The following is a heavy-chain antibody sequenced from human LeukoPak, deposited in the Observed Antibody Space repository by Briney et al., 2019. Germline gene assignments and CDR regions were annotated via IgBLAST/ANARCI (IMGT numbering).Heavy chain of an antibody. CDR3: AKGVRSSGWYDIDY. D-gene: IGHD6-13*01. CDR2: IRYDGSNE. J-gene: IGHJ4*02. Sequence: PGGSLRLSCAASGFTFSRYGMHWVRQAPGKGLARVTFIRYDGSNEYYADSVKGRFTISSDNSKNTLYLQMNSLRAEDTSVYYCAKGVRSSGWYDIDYWGQGTLVTVSS. CDR1: GFTFSRYG. V-gene: IGHV3-30*02.